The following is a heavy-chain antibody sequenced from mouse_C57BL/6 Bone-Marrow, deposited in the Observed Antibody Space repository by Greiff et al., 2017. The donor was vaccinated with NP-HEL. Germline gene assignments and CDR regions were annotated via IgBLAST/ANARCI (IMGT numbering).Heavy chain of an antibody. J-gene: IGHJ3*01. Sequence: LVESGAELVRPGTSVKMSCKASGYTFTNYWIGWAKQRPGHGLEWIGDIYPGGGYTNYNEKFKGKATLTADKSSSTAYLQFSSLTSEDSAIDYSARNDYDGGLFAYWGQGTLVTVAA. CDR1: GYTFTNYW. CDR2: IYPGGGYT. V-gene: IGHV1-63*01. D-gene: IGHD2-4*01. CDR3: ARNDYDGGLFAY.